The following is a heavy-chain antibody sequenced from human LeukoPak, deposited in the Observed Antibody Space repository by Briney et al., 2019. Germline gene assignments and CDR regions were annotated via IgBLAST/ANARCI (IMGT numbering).Heavy chain of an antibody. CDR2: IIPILGIA. J-gene: IGHJ4*02. CDR3: ARDGGSYYSPSDY. D-gene: IGHD1-26*01. Sequence: SVKVSCKASGGTFSSYAISWVRQAPGQGLEWMGRIIPILGIANYAQKFQGRVTITADKSASTAYMELSSLRSEDTAVYYCARDGGSYYSPSDYWGQGTLVTVSS. V-gene: IGHV1-69*04. CDR1: GGTFSSYA.